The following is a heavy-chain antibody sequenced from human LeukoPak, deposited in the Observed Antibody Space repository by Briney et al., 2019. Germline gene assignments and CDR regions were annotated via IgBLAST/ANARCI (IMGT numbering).Heavy chain of an antibody. CDR3: ARGLAYVS. V-gene: IGHV4-34*01. CDR1: GGSFSGYY. J-gene: IGHJ5*02. CDR2: INHSGST. D-gene: IGHD3-16*01. Sequence: SETLSLTCAVYGGSFSGYYWSWIRQPPGKGLEWIGEINHSGSTNYNPSLKSRVTISVDTSKNQFSLKLSSVTAADMAVYYCARGLAYVSWGQGTLVTVSS.